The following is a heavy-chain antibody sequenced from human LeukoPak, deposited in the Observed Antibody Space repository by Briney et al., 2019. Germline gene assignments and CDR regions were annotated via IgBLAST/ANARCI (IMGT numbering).Heavy chain of an antibody. CDR2: IWYDGSDK. V-gene: IGHV3-33*01. Sequence: PGGSLRLSWAASGFTFTTYGMHWVRQAPGKGLEWVAIIWYDGSDKYYADSVRGRFTISRDNSKNTLYLQMNRLRDEDTAVYYCARDQGSSHFDYWGQGTLVTVSS. CDR3: ARDQGSSHFDY. J-gene: IGHJ4*02. CDR1: GFTFTTYG. D-gene: IGHD1-26*01.